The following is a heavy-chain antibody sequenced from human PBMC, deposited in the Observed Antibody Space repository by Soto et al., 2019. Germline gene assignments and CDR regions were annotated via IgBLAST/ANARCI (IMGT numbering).Heavy chain of an antibody. J-gene: IGHJ3*02. CDR3: VKDKGTLWNVRNGAFEI. D-gene: IGHD1-1*01. CDR1: GFTFDDSV. V-gene: IGHV3-9*01. CDR2: VHWKRGDT. Sequence: GGSLRLSCAASGFTFDDSVIHWVRQAPGKGLEWVSVVHWKRGDTDYADSVKGRFAISRDNAKNSLFLQMNSLRVEDTALYYCVKDKGTLWNVRNGAFEIWGRGTMVTVSS.